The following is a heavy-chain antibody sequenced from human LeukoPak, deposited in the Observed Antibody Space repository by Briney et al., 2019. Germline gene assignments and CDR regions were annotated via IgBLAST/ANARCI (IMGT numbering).Heavy chain of an antibody. V-gene: IGHV4-4*07. CDR1: GVSISSYY. CDR2: IYNGGII. CDR3: ARDSGTTGEVKFDP. D-gene: IGHD3-10*01. Sequence: SETLSLTCSVSGVSISSYYWSWIRQPAGKGLEWIGRIYNGGIITYNPSLKSRVTMSIDTSNNQFSLRLRFVTAADTAVYYCARDSGTTGEVKFDPWGQGTLVTVSS. J-gene: IGHJ5*02.